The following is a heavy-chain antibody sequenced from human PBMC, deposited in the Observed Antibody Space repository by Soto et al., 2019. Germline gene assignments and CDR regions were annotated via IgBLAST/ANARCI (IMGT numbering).Heavy chain of an antibody. CDR2: IKSKTDGGTT. J-gene: IGHJ3*02. CDR3: TTDGGVPGAFDI. V-gene: IGHV3-15*01. CDR1: GFTFSNAW. Sequence: EVQLVESGGGLVKPGGSLRLSCAASGFTFSNAWMSWVRQAPGKGLEWVGRIKSKTDGGTTDYAAPVKGRFTISRDDSKNTLYLPMTSLKTEDTAVYYCTTDGGVPGAFDIWGQGTMVTVSS. D-gene: IGHD3-16*01.